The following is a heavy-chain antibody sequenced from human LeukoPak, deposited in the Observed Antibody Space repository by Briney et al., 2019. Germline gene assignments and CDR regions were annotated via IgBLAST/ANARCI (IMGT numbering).Heavy chain of an antibody. CDR2: IYYSGST. V-gene: IGHV4-39*01. Sequence: PSETLSLTCTVSGGSISGSSYYWGWIRQPPGKRLEWIGSIYYSGSTYYNPSLKSRVTISVDTSKNQFSLKLSSVTAADTAVYYCARAHTEYSSSWYVDYWGQGTLVTVSS. CDR1: GGSISGSSYY. CDR3: ARAHTEYSSSWYVDY. J-gene: IGHJ4*02. D-gene: IGHD6-13*01.